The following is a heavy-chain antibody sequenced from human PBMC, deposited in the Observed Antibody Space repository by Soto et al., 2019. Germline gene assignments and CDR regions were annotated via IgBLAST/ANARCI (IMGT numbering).Heavy chain of an antibody. D-gene: IGHD2-2*01. CDR3: ARDPAGSTRPYYYGMDV. J-gene: IGHJ6*02. Sequence: WGSLRLSCAAYGFTFNTYSMNWVRQAPGKGLEWVSFISSRNSFIYYADSVRGRFTISRDNAKNSVCLQMNSLRVEDTAVYYCARDPAGSTRPYYYGMDVWGQGTTVTVSS. CDR1: GFTFNTYS. V-gene: IGHV3-21*01. CDR2: ISSRNSFI.